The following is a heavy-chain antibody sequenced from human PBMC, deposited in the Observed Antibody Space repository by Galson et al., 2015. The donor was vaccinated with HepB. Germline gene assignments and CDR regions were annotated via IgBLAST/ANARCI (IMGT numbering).Heavy chain of an antibody. V-gene: IGHV1-18*04. D-gene: IGHD2-21*02. CDR3: ARLVEVVADANYYHYYGLDV. J-gene: IGHJ6*02. CDR2: ISGYNGKT. Sequence: SVKVSCKASGYTFTNFGISWVRQAPGQGLEWMGCISGYNGKTNYAQRLQGRVTMATDTSTSTAYMELRSLRFDDTAVYYCARLVEVVADANYYHYYGLDVWGQGTTVTVSS. CDR1: GYTFTNFG.